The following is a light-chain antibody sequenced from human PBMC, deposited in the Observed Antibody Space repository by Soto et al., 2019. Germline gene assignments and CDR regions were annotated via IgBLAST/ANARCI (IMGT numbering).Light chain of an antibody. CDR1: NVGSKS. Sequence: SYELAQPPSVSVAPGKTARITCGGNNVGSKSVQWYQQKPGQAPVLVVYDDSERLSGIPERFSGYNSGNSDTLTISRVEAGDEADYYCRVWDSSSDHYVFGTGTKV. V-gene: IGLV3-21*03. CDR3: RVWDSSSDHYV. CDR2: DDS. J-gene: IGLJ1*01.